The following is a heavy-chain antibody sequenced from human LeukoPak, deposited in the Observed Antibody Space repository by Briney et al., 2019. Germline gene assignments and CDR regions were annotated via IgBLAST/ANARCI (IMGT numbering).Heavy chain of an antibody. D-gene: IGHD2-2*01. V-gene: IGHV5-51*01. CDR3: ATPYPREYCSTSTCCFNY. J-gene: IGHJ4*02. Sequence: KNGESLKISCKGSGYSFTSYWIGWVRQMPGKGLEWMGIIYPGDSDTRYSPSFQGQVTISADKSISTAYLQWSNLKASDTAMYYCATPYPREYCSTSTCCFNYWGQGTLVTVSS. CDR2: IYPGDSDT. CDR1: GYSFTSYW.